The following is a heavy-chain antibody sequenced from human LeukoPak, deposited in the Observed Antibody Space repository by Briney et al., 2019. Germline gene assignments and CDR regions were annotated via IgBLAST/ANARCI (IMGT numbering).Heavy chain of an antibody. J-gene: IGHJ4*02. Sequence: PGGSLRLSCAASGFNFNTYWMTWVRQAPGKGLEWVAVISYDGSNKYYADSVKGRFTISRDNSKNTLYLQMNSLRAEDTAVYYCAKDGSTIFGVGPLYWGQGTLVTVSS. CDR2: ISYDGSNK. V-gene: IGHV3-30*18. CDR1: GFNFNTYW. CDR3: AKDGSTIFGVGPLY. D-gene: IGHD3-3*01.